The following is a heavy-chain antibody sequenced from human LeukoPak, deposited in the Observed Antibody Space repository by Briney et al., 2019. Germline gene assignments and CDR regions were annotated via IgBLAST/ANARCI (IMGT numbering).Heavy chain of an antibody. CDR2: INPNSGGT. D-gene: IGHD3-3*01. CDR3: ARSYDFWSGHIGY. CDR1: GYTFTGYY. J-gene: IGHJ4*02. V-gene: IGHV1-2*02. Sequence: ASVKVSCKASGYTFTGYYMHWVRQAPGQGLEWMGWINPNSGGTNYAQKFQGRVTMTRDTSISTAYMELSRLRSDDTAVYYCARSYDFWSGHIGYWGQGTLVTVSS.